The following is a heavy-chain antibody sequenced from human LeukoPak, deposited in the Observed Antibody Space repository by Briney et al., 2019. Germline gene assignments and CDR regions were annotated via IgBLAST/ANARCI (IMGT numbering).Heavy chain of an antibody. D-gene: IGHD3-3*01. V-gene: IGHV3-23*01. CDR1: GFTFSSYA. Sequence: GASLRLSCAASGFTFSSYAMSWVRQAPGKGLEWVSAISGSGGSTYYADSVKGRFTISRDNSKNTLYLQMNSQRAEDTAVYYCAKAHARNYDFWSGSDYYYGMDVWGQGTTVTVSS. CDR3: AKAHARNYDFWSGSDYYYGMDV. CDR2: ISGSGGST. J-gene: IGHJ6*02.